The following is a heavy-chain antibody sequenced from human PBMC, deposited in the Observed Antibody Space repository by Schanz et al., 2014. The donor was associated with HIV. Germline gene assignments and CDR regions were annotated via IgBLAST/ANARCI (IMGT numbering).Heavy chain of an antibody. J-gene: IGHJ4*02. CDR1: GGTFSNDS. V-gene: IGHV1-69*06. Sequence: QVQLVQSGAEVKRPGSSVKVSCKASGGTFSNDSLSWVRQAPGQGLEWMGGIIPMFSTANYAQKFQGRVTMTWDTSTSTVYMELSSLTSEDTAVYYCARDYSWSTDYWGQGTQVTVSS. D-gene: IGHD6-13*01. CDR3: ARDYSWSTDY. CDR2: IIPMFSTA.